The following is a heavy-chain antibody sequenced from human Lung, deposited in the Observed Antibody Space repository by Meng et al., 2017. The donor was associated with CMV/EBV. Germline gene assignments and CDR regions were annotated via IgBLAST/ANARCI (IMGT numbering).Heavy chain of an antibody. J-gene: IGHJ4*02. D-gene: IGHD2-15*01. V-gene: IGHV3-30-3*01. CDR1: GFTFSSYA. CDR3: AHGGGDC. Sequence: VRLVVVGGGVVQPGRSRRLSCAASGFTFSSYAMHWVRQAPGKGLEWVAVISYDGSNKYYADSVKGRFTISRDNSKNTLYLQMNSLRAEDTAVYYCAHGGGDCWGQGTLVTVSS. CDR2: ISYDGSNK.